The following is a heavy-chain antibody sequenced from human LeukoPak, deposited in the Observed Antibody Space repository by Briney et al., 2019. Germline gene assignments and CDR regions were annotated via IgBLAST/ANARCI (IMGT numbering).Heavy chain of an antibody. CDR3: AVNYGSSSYSYDY. CDR1: GYSFTTYW. J-gene: IGHJ4*02. V-gene: IGHV5-51*01. Sequence: TGESLKISCKASGYSFTTYWIAWVRQIPGKGLEWMGSIYPGDSDTKYSPSFQGQVTISADKSITTAYLQWSSLKASDTAIYYCAVNYGSSSYSYDYWGQGILVTVSS. D-gene: IGHD3-22*01. CDR2: IYPGDSDT.